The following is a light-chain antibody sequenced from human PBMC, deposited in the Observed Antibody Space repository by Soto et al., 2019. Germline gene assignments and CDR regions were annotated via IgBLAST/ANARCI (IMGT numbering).Light chain of an antibody. V-gene: IGKV1-39*01. CDR2: AAS. Sequence: DFQMTQSPSSLSASVGDRVTITCRASQSVTTYLNAYQQKPGRDPDLLIYAASTLQSGVPSRFSGSGSGTDVSLTIISLQAEDFATYYCQQSYSNPRTFGQGTKLEIK. J-gene: IGKJ5*01. CDR1: QSVTTY. CDR3: QQSYSNPRT.